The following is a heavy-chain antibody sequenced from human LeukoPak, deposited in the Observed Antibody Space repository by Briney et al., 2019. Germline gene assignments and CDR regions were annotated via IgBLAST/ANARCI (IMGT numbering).Heavy chain of an antibody. CDR3: ARGPVSMMVTPPDY. CDR1: GGSFTSAHYY. J-gene: IGHJ4*02. Sequence: SETLSLTCTVSGGSFTSAHYYWTWVRQPPGKGLEYIGFIYSTGRTYSNPSLRSRVSMSVDTSKNQFSLKLTSVTAADTAVYFCARGPVSMMVTPPDYSGQGTLVTVSS. V-gene: IGHV4-30-4*01. D-gene: IGHD2/OR15-2a*01. CDR2: IYSTGRT.